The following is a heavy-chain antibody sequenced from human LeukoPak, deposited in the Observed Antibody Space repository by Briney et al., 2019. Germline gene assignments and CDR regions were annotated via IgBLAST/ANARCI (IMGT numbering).Heavy chain of an antibody. J-gene: IGHJ6*02. CDR2: ISAYNGNT. V-gene: IGHV1-18*01. CDR1: GYTFTSYG. D-gene: IGHD5-12*01. Sequence: ASVKVSCKASGYTFTSYGISWVRQAPGQGLEWMGWISAYNGNTNYARKLQGRVTMTTDTSTSTAYMELRSLRSDDTAVYYCARDRGNGGYGRSKFYYYYYGMDVWGQGTTVTVSS. CDR3: ARDRGNGGYGRSKFYYYYYGMDV.